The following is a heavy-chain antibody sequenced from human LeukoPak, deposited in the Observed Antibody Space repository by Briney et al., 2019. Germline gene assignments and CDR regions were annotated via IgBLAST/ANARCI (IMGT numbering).Heavy chain of an antibody. Sequence: GGSLTLSCAASGFTFSSYAMTWVRQAPGKGLEWVSIISGASGGSTYYADSVKGRFTISRDNSKNTLYLQMNSLRAEDTALYYCARGGSSSWYPNFDYWGQGTLVTVSS. J-gene: IGHJ4*02. D-gene: IGHD6-13*01. V-gene: IGHV3-23*01. CDR3: ARGGSSSWYPNFDY. CDR2: ISGASGGST. CDR1: GFTFSSYA.